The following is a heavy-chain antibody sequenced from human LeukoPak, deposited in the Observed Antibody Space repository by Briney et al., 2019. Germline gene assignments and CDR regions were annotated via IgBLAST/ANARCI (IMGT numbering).Heavy chain of an antibody. Sequence: GGSLRLSCAASGFTFDDYGMSWVRQAPGKGLEWVSDINWNGGSTGYADSVKGRFTISRDNAKNTLYLQMNSLRAEDTAVYYCAGDLISGSGSLGYWGQGTLVTVSS. CDR3: AGDLISGSGSLGY. J-gene: IGHJ4*02. V-gene: IGHV3-20*04. CDR1: GFTFDDYG. CDR2: INWNGGST. D-gene: IGHD3-10*01.